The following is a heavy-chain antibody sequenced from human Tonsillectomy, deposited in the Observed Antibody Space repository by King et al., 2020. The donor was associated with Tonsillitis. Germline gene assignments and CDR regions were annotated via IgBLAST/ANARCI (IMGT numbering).Heavy chain of an antibody. CDR1: GFTFSSFW. V-gene: IGHV3-7*01. D-gene: IGHD1-26*01. J-gene: IGHJ4*02. CDR2: IKQDGSEK. CDR3: ATSGSGHPFYFDY. Sequence: VQLVESGGGLVQPGGSLRLSCAASGFTFSSFWMTWVRQAPGRGLEWVANIKQDGSEKNYVESVKGRFTVSRDNAKTSLFLQLNSLRAEDTAVYYCATSGSGHPFYFDYWGQGTLVTVSS.